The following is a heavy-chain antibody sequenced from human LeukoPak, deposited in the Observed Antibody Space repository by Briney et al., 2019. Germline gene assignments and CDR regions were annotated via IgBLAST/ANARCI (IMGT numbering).Heavy chain of an antibody. CDR3: AKDRSIFGFVAVAGFDY. J-gene: IGHJ4*02. Sequence: SETLSLTCTVSGGSISSSSYYWGWIRQPPGKGLEWIGSIYYSGSTYYNPSLKSRVTISVDTSKNQFSLQLSSVTAADTAVYYCAKDRSIFGFVAVAGFDYWGQGTLVTVSS. CDR2: IYYSGST. D-gene: IGHD6-19*01. CDR1: GGSISSSSYY. V-gene: IGHV4-39*02.